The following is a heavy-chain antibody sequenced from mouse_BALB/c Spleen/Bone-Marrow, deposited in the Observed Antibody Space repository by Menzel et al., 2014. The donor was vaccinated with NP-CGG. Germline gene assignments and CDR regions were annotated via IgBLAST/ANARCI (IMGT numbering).Heavy chain of an antibody. V-gene: IGHV1S137*01. J-gene: IGHJ3*01. Sequence: QVQLKHSGAELVRPGVSVKISCKGSGYTFTDYAMHWVKQSHAKSLERIGVISTYYGDASYNQKFKGKATMTVDKSSSTAYMELARLTSEDSAIYYCARDYDYGFAYWGQGTLVTVSA. CDR3: ARDYDYGFAY. D-gene: IGHD2-4*01. CDR1: GYTFTDYA. CDR2: ISTYYGDA.